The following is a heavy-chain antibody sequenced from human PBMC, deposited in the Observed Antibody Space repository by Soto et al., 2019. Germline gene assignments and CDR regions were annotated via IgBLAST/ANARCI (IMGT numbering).Heavy chain of an antibody. D-gene: IGHD2-21*01. Sequence: EVQLVESGGDLVQPGGSLRLSCAASGFTFSSYEMHWVRQAPGKGLEWVSYITSSGTTIYYADSVKGRLTISRDNAKNSLYLQMNSLRAEDTAVYYCARDFPLGNGGDYFDCWGQGTLVTVSS. CDR2: ITSSGTTI. J-gene: IGHJ4*02. CDR3: ARDFPLGNGGDYFDC. V-gene: IGHV3-48*03. CDR1: GFTFSSYE.